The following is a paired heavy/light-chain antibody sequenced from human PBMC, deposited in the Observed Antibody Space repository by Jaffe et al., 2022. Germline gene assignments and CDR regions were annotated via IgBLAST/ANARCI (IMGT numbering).Heavy chain of an antibody. CDR3: ARVWGIAAPRSYLFDY. CDR2: IDPNSAGT. D-gene: IGHD6-13*01. V-gene: IGHV1-2*06. CDR1: GYSFTDYY. J-gene: IGHJ4*02. Sequence: QVHLVQSGAEVKMPGASVKVSCKASGYSFTDYYIHWVRQAPGQGLEWMGRIDPNSAGTKYAQKFQGRVTMTRDTSIRTAYMELDRLRSDDTAVYYCARVWGIAAPRSYLFDYCGQGTLVTVSS.
Light chain of an antibody. Sequence: QSVLTQPPSVSAAPGQKVTISCSGSGSNIGGNFVSWYQQLPGTAPKLLIYEDDKRPSGIPDRFSGSKSGTSATLGITGLQTGDEADYYCGTWDTFLGAIVFGEITKLTVL. V-gene: IGLV1-51*02. CDR3: GTWDTFLGAIV. CDR2: EDD. J-gene: IGLJ3*02. CDR1: GSNIGGNF.